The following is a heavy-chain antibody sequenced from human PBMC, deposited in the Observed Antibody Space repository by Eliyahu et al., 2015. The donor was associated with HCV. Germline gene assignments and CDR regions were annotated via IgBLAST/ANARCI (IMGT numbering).Heavy chain of an antibody. Sequence: EVQLLESGGGLVQPGGSLRLSCAASGFTFRSYAMSWVRQAPGKGLGWVSGISGSGDSTYYADSVKGRFTISRDNSKNTLYLQMNSLRAEDTAVYFCAKDERESSGWSIEYWGQGTLVTVSS. D-gene: IGHD6-19*01. CDR1: GFTFRSYA. CDR3: AKDERESSGWSIEY. J-gene: IGHJ4*02. CDR2: ISGSGDST. V-gene: IGHV3-23*01.